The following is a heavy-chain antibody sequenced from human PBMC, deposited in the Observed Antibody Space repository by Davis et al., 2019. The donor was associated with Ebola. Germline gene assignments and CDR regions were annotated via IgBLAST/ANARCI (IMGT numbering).Heavy chain of an antibody. CDR2: ISSGGDST. CDR3: GKGAMADKVNWFDP. CDR1: GFTFSSYA. D-gene: IGHD6-19*01. J-gene: IGHJ5*02. V-gene: IGHV3-23*01. Sequence: GGSLRLSCAASGFTFSSYAMSWVRQAPGKGLEWVSGISSGGDSTYYADSVKGRFTISRDNSNNTLALQMNSLRVEDTAVYYCGKGAMADKVNWFDPWGQGTLVTVSS.